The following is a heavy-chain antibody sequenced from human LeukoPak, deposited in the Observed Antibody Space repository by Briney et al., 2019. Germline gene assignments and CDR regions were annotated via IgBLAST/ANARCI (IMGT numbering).Heavy chain of an antibody. CDR1: GFTVSSNY. CDR2: IYSGGST. D-gene: IGHD3-22*01. CDR3: AKHLTYYYDSSGKREYFQH. J-gene: IGHJ1*01. Sequence: GGSLRLSCAASGFTVSSNYMSWVRQAPGKGLEWVSVIYSGGSTYYADSVKGRFTISRDNSKNTLYLQMNSLRAEDTAVYYCAKHLTYYYDSSGKREYFQHWGQGTLVTVSS. V-gene: IGHV3-66*04.